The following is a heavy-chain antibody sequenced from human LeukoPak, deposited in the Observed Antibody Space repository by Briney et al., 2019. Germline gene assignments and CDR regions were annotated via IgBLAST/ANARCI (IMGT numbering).Heavy chain of an antibody. V-gene: IGHV4-34*01. CDR1: GGSFSGYY. Sequence: SETLSLTCAVYGGSFSGYYWSWIRQPPGKGLEWIGEINHSGSTNYNPSLKSRVTISVDTSKNQFSLKLSSVTAADTAVYYCARGAIPVALHWFDPWGQGILVTVSS. CDR3: ARGAIPVALHWFDP. D-gene: IGHD2-21*01. J-gene: IGHJ5*02. CDR2: INHSGST.